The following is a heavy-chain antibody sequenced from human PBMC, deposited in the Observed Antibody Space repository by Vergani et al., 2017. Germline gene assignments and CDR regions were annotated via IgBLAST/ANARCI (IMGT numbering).Heavy chain of an antibody. V-gene: IGHV3-48*01. CDR2: ISSSSSTI. D-gene: IGHD3-9*01. CDR1: GFTFSSYS. Sequence: EVQLVESGGGLVKPGGSLRLSCAASGFTFSSYSMNWVRQAPGKGLEWVSYISSSSSTIYYTDSVKGRFTISRDNAKNSRYLQMNSLRAEDTAVYYCAREDLDILPGYFHNNWFDPWDQGTLVTVSS. J-gene: IGHJ5*02. CDR3: AREDLDILPGYFHNNWFDP.